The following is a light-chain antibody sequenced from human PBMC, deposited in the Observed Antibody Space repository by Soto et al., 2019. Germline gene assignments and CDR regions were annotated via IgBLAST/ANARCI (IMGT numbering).Light chain of an antibody. CDR1: SGHSSYI. CDR2: LEGSGSY. V-gene: IGLV4-60*02. Sequence: QLVLTQSSSASASLGSSVSLTCTLSSGHSSYIIAWHQQQPGKAPRYLMKLEGSGSYNKGSGVPDRFSGSSSEADRYLTISNLQFEDEADYYCETWDSNTYVFGTGTKLTVL. CDR3: ETWDSNTYV. J-gene: IGLJ1*01.